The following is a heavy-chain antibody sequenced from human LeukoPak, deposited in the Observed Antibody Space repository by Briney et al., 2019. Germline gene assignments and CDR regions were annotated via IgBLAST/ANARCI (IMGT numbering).Heavy chain of an antibody. CDR2: INPDGSAT. Sequence: GGSLRLSCAASGFTFSAYWMNWVRQAPGKGLQWVSRINPDGSATIYADSVKGRFTISRDNAKSTVIMEMNSLRADDTAVYFCARQPYNYAFDIWGQGTKVTVS. CDR1: GFTFSAYW. V-gene: IGHV3-74*01. D-gene: IGHD3-22*01. CDR3: ARQPYNYAFDI. J-gene: IGHJ3*02.